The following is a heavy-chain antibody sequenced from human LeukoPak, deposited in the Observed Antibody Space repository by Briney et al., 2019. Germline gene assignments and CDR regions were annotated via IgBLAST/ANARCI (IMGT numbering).Heavy chain of an antibody. V-gene: IGHV3-23*01. D-gene: IGHD4-23*01. J-gene: IGHJ3*02. CDR3: AKDLDTTVVIDAFDM. Sequence: PGGSLRLFCAASGFSFSNYAMNWVRQAPGKGLEWVSSIRGNGGSTYYAASVKGRFIISRDNYKNTLSLQMNSLRAEDTAVYYCAKDLDTTVVIDAFDMWGQGTMVTVSS. CDR2: IRGNGGST. CDR1: GFSFSNYA.